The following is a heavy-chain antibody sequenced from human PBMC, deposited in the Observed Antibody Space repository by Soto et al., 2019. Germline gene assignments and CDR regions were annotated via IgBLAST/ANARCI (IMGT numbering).Heavy chain of an antibody. CDR1: GYTLASFA. V-gene: IGHV1-18*01. D-gene: IGHD2-2*01. Sequence: ASVKVSCKASGYTLASFAVSWVRQAPGQGLEWMGWISGNSDDTKYAQEFQDRLTMTTDTSTTTAHMELRSLRSDDAAVYYCARDYCTSTRCYGPDYWGQGTLVTVSS. J-gene: IGHJ4*02. CDR2: ISGNSDDT. CDR3: ARDYCTSTRCYGPDY.